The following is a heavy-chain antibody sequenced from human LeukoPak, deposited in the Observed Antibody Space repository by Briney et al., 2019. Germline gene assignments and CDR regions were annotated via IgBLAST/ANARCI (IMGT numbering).Heavy chain of an antibody. Sequence: SETLSLTCAVSGGSMSSYYWSWIRQPPGKGLEWIGYIFYSGSTNYNPSLKSRVTISVDTSKNQFSLKLSSVTAADTAVYYCARILDCSSSSCSYGMDIWGQGTTVTVPS. CDR2: IFYSGST. D-gene: IGHD2-15*01. V-gene: IGHV4-59*08. J-gene: IGHJ6*02. CDR1: GGSMSSYY. CDR3: ARILDCSSSSCSYGMDI.